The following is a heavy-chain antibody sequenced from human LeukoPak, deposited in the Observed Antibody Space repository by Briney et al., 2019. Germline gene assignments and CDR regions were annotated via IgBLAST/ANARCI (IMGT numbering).Heavy chain of an antibody. D-gene: IGHD3-16*01. J-gene: IGHJ6*02. Sequence: PGGSLRLSCAASGFTLSSYEMSWVRQAPGKGLEWVSYSSSSGNTIYYADSVQGRFTISRDNAKNSLYLQMNSLRAEDTAVYYCATNLGPRRRSPVVMDVWGQGTTVTVSS. CDR1: GFTLSSYE. CDR3: ATNLGPRRRSPVVMDV. V-gene: IGHV3-48*03. CDR2: SSSSGNTI.